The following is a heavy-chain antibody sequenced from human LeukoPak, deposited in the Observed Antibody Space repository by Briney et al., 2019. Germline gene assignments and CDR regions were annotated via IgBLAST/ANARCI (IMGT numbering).Heavy chain of an antibody. Sequence: GGSLRLSCAASGFTFSGYAMHWVRQAPGKGLEYVSAISSNGGSTYYANSVKGRFTISRDNSKNTLYLQMGSLRPDDTAVYYCVNPGWYYDSSGYSYYYGMDVWGQGTSVTVSS. V-gene: IGHV3-64*01. CDR3: VNPGWYYDSSGYSYYYGMDV. J-gene: IGHJ6*02. CDR2: ISSNGGST. D-gene: IGHD3-22*01. CDR1: GFTFSGYA.